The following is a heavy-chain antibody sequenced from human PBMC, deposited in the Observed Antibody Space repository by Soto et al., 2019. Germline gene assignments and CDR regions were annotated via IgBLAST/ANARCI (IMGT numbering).Heavy chain of an antibody. Sequence: PSETLSLTCAAYGGFLSESYWTWIRQPPGKGLEWIGEINHVGGTNYNPSLKSRVTMSVDTSQNQFSLRLISVTAADTAMYFCVRIRYQLPSSVLWLDPWGQGTPVTVSS. J-gene: IGHJ5*02. CDR2: INHVGGT. V-gene: IGHV4-34*01. D-gene: IGHD3-16*01. CDR3: VRIRYQLPSSVLWLDP. CDR1: GGFLSESY.